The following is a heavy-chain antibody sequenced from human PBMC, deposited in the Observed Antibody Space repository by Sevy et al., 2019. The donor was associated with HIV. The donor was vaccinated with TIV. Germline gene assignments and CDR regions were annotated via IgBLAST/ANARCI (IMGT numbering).Heavy chain of an antibody. Sequence: GGSLRLSCVASGITFSRYEMNWVRQAPGKGLQWISYISTVGGNIYYSDSVKGRFSISGDNAKNSVHLQMNSLRAEDTALYYCATSRRDDYNYFFDYWGQGTLVTVSS. CDR2: ISTVGGNI. V-gene: IGHV3-48*03. CDR3: ATSRRDDYNYFFDY. CDR1: GITFSRYE. D-gene: IGHD4-4*01. J-gene: IGHJ4*02.